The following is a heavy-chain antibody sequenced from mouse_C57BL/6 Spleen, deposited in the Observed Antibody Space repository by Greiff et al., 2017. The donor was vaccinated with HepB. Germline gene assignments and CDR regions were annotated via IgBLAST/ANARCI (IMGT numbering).Heavy chain of an antibody. CDR3: ARDDYYGSSYVWFAY. J-gene: IGHJ3*01. CDR1: GYTFTSYW. CDR2: INPSNGGT. V-gene: IGHV1-53*01. Sequence: QVQLQQPGTDLVKPGASVKLSCKASGYTFTSYWMHWVKQRPGQGLEWIGNINPSNGGTNYNEKFKSKATLTVDKSSSTAYMQLSSLTSEDSAVYYCARDDYYGSSYVWFAYWGQGTLVTVSA. D-gene: IGHD1-1*01.